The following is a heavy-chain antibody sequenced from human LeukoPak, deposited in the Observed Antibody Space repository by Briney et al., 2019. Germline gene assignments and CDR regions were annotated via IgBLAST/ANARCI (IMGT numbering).Heavy chain of an antibody. V-gene: IGHV3-30*04. Sequence: GGSPRLSCAASGFTFSSYAMHWVRQAPGKGLEWVAVISHDGSIKHYADSVKGRFTISRDNSRNTLYVQMNSLRAEDTAVYYCASHSSPTYWGQGTLVPVSS. J-gene: IGHJ4*02. CDR3: ASHSSPTY. CDR2: ISHDGSIK. CDR1: GFTFSSYA. D-gene: IGHD6-13*01.